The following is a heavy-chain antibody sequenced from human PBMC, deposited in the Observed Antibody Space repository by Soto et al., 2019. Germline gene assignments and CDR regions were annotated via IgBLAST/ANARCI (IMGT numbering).Heavy chain of an antibody. V-gene: IGHV1-69*13. J-gene: IGHJ6*02. Sequence: ASVKVSCKASGGTFSSYAISWVRQAPGQGLEWMGGIIPIFGTANYAQKFQGRVTITADESTSTAYMELSSLRSEDTAVYYGARRDVDTAMDHSLYYYGMDVWGQGTTVTVSS. CDR2: IIPIFGTA. CDR1: GGTFSSYA. D-gene: IGHD5-18*01. CDR3: ARRDVDTAMDHSLYYYGMDV.